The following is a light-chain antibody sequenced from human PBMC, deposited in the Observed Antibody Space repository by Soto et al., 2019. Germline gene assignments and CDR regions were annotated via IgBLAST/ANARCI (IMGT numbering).Light chain of an antibody. Sequence: EIVMTQSPATLFVSPGERASLSCRASQSLSGKLTWYHQKPGQAPRLLIFGASTRATGIPARFSGSGSGTEFTLTISSLQSEDFAVYYCQQYNNWPPWTFGQGTKVEIK. J-gene: IGKJ1*01. CDR1: QSLSGK. V-gene: IGKV3-15*01. CDR2: GAS. CDR3: QQYNNWPPWT.